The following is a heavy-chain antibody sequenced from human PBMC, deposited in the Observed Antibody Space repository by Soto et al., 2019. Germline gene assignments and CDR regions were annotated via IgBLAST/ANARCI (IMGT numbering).Heavy chain of an antibody. Sequence: SVKVSCKASGGTFSSYTISWVRQAPRQGLEWMGRIIPILGIANYAQKFQGRVTITTDKSTTTAHMNLNSLKSEDTAVYYCARDRFIIGTYLAVFDIWGQGTMVTVSS. CDR3: ARDRFIIGTYLAVFDI. CDR1: GGTFSSYT. D-gene: IGHD1-20*01. CDR2: IIPILGIA. J-gene: IGHJ3*02. V-gene: IGHV1-69*04.